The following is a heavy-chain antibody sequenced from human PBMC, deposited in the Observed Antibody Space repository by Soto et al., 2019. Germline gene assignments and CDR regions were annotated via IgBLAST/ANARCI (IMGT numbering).Heavy chain of an antibody. V-gene: IGHV3-33*01. CDR1: GFTFSSYG. CDR2: IWYDGSNK. CDR3: ARDTMRGIVATTSSGWFDP. Sequence: LSLTCAASGFTFSSYGMHWVRQAPGKGLEWVAVIWYDGSNKYYADSVKGRFTISRDNSKNTLYLQMNSLRAEDTAVYYCARDTMRGIVATTSSGWFDPWGQGTLVTVSS. J-gene: IGHJ5*02. D-gene: IGHD5-12*01.